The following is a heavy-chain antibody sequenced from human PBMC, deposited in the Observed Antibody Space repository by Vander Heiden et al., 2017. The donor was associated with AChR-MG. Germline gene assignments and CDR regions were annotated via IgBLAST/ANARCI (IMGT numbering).Heavy chain of an antibody. CDR1: GFTFLGDW. J-gene: IGHJ4*02. CDR2: IKQDGSEK. V-gene: IGHV3-7*01. D-gene: IGHD3-3*01. CDR3: ARTMNECWSGEGES. Sequence: EVQLVESGGGLVQPGGSLRLSCADSGFTFLGDWMRWVRQAPGKGLEWVDNIKQDGSEKYYVDAGKGRFTISRDNAKNSLYLQMNSLRDEDTAVYYCARTMNECWSGEGESWGQGNLVTVSS.